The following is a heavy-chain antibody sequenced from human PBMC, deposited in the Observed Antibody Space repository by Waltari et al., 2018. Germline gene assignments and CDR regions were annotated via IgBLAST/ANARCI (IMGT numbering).Heavy chain of an antibody. CDR3: ARVRVVAVH. Sequence: QVQLVESGGGLVKPGGSLRLSCVVSGFTLSDYYMSWFRQAPGKGLEWLSYISSSGSTKSYSESVKGRFTISRDNAKNSLFLQMNSLRAEDTAVYFCARVRVVAVHWGQGTLVTVSS. V-gene: IGHV3-11*01. J-gene: IGHJ4*02. CDR1: GFTLSDYY. D-gene: IGHD2-15*01. CDR2: ISSSGSTK.